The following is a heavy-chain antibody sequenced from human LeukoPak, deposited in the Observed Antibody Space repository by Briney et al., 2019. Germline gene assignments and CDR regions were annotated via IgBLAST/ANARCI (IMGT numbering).Heavy chain of an antibody. Sequence: PSETLSLTCTVSGGSISSSSYYWGWIRQPPGKGLEWIGSIYYSGSTYYNPSLKSRVTISVDTSKNQFSLKLSSVTAADTAVYYCAGEGIESDFYWGQGTLVTVSS. V-gene: IGHV4-39*07. J-gene: IGHJ4*02. CDR2: IYYSGST. CDR3: AGEGIESDFY. CDR1: GGSISSSSYY.